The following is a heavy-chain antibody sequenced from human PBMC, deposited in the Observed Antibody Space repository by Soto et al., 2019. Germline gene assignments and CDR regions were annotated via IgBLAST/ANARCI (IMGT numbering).Heavy chain of an antibody. CDR2: SYYSGST. V-gene: IGHV4-59*08. CDR1: GGSISSYY. CDR3: ARHRGYGDYGWFDP. J-gene: IGHJ5*02. Sequence: SETLSLTCTVSGGSISSYYWSWIRQPPGKGLEWIGYSYYSGSTNYNPSLKSRVTISVDTSKNQFSLKLSSVTAADTAVYYCARHRGYGDYGWFDPWGQGALVTVSS. D-gene: IGHD4-17*01.